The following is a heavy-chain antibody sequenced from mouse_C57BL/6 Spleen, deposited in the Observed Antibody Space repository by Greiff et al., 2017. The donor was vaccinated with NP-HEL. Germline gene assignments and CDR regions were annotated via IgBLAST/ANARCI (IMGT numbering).Heavy chain of an antibody. Sequence: VQLQQSGPELVKPGASVKISCKASGYAFSSSWMNWVKQRPGKGLEWIGRIYPGDGDTNYNGKFKGKATLTADKSSSTAYMQRRSLTSEDSAFYFCARSGCSDCYFDVWGTGTTVTVSS. CDR1: GYAFSSSW. J-gene: IGHJ1*03. V-gene: IGHV1-82*01. D-gene: IGHD3-3*01. CDR2: IYPGDGDT. CDR3: ARSGCSDCYFDV.